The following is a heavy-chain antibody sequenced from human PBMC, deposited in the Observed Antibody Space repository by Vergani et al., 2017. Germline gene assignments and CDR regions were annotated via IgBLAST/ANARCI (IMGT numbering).Heavy chain of an antibody. Sequence: QVQLQESGPGLVKPSQTLSLTCTVSGGSISSGSYYWSWIRQPAGKGLEWIGRIYTSGSTNYNPSLKSRVTISVDTSKNQFSLKLSSVTAADTAVYYCARAGYSSSPAFFDPWGQGTLVTVSS. D-gene: IGHD6-13*01. V-gene: IGHV4-61*02. CDR3: ARAGYSSSPAFFDP. CDR2: IYTSGST. CDR1: GGSISSGSYY. J-gene: IGHJ5*02.